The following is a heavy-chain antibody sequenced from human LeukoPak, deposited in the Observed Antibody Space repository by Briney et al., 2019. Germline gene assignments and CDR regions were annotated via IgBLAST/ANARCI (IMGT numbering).Heavy chain of an antibody. J-gene: IGHJ3*02. D-gene: IGHD3-10*01. V-gene: IGHV4-61*02. CDR3: ARERPGDAFDI. Sequence: SETLSLTCTVSGGSINSGSYYWRWIRQPAGKGLEWIGRIYISGSTNYNPSLKSRVTISVDTSKNQFSLKLSSVTAADTAVYYCARERPGDAFDIWGQGTMVTVSS. CDR2: IYISGST. CDR1: GGSINSGSYY.